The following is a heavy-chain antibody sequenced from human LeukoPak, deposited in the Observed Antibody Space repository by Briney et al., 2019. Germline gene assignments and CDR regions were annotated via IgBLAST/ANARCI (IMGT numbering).Heavy chain of an antibody. J-gene: IGHJ4*02. Sequence: ASVKVSCKASGGTFSSYAISWVRQAPGQGLEWMGGIIPIFGTANCAQKFQGRVTITADESTSTAYMELSSLRSEDTAVYYCARGRVAGSGTTSAYFDYWGQGTLVTVSS. CDR2: IIPIFGTA. CDR3: ARGRVAGSGTTSAYFDY. D-gene: IGHD3-10*01. CDR1: GGTFSSYA. V-gene: IGHV1-69*13.